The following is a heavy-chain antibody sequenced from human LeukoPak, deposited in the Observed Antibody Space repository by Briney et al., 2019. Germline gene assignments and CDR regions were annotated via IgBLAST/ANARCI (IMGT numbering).Heavy chain of an antibody. D-gene: IGHD2-8*02. CDR2: ISDIGSI. Sequence: PSETLSLTCTVSGGSMSPYHWGWIRQPPGKGLEWIAYISDIGSINYNPSLKSRVTISLDTSKNQFSLKLGSVTAADTAVYYCAGHHPRNTVDFWGQGTLVTVSS. CDR3: AGHHPRNTVDF. CDR1: GGSMSPYH. V-gene: IGHV4-59*08. J-gene: IGHJ4*02.